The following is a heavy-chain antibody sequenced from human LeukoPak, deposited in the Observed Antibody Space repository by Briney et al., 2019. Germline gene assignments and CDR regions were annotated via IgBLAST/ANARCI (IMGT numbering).Heavy chain of an antibody. CDR2: IIPIFGTA. V-gene: IGHV1-69*05. D-gene: IGHD6-6*01. Sequence: ASVKVSCKASGGTFSSYAISWVRQAPGQGLEWMGGIIPIFGTANYAQKFQGRVTITTDESTSTAYMELSSLRSEDTAVYYCARGKDIAARPARRYYYYMDVWGKGTTVTVSS. CDR1: GGTFSSYA. J-gene: IGHJ6*03. CDR3: ARGKDIAARPARRYYYYMDV.